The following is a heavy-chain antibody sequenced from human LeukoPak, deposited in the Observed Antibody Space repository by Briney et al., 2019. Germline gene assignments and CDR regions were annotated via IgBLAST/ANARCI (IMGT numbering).Heavy chain of an antibody. CDR2: ISGSGIST. CDR1: GFTFYDYG. J-gene: IGHJ5*02. Sequence: GGSLRLSCAASGFTFYDYGMTWVRQAPGKGLEWVSTISGSGISTYYADSVKGRFTISRDNSKNTVYLQMNSLRAEDTAVYYCATFAYACNAGGPVGAWGQGTLVTVSS. V-gene: IGHV3-23*01. D-gene: IGHD4-23*01. CDR3: ATFAYACNAGGPVGA.